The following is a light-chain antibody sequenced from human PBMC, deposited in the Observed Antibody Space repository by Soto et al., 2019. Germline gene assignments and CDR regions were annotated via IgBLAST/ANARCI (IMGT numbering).Light chain of an antibody. CDR2: SNN. V-gene: IGLV1-44*01. Sequence: QPVLTQPPSASVTPGQRVTISCSGSSSNIGRNTVNWYQQLPGTAPKLVIYSNNQRPSGVPDRFSGSKSGTSGSLAISGLQSEDEADYYCAAWDNSLSEYVFGTGTKVTVL. CDR3: AAWDNSLSEYV. CDR1: SSNIGRNT. J-gene: IGLJ1*01.